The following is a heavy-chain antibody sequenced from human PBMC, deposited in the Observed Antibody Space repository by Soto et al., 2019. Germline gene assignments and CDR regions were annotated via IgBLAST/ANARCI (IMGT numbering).Heavy chain of an antibody. CDR3: AKVGSYCTNGVCYSLHYYYYYYTDV. V-gene: IGHV3-23*01. J-gene: IGHJ6*03. CDR2: ISGSGGST. D-gene: IGHD2-8*01. CDR1: GFTFSSYA. Sequence: PGGSLRLSCAASGFTFSSYAMSWVRQAPGKGLEWVSAISGSGGSTYYADSVKGRFTISRDNSKNTLYLQMNSLRAEDTAVYYCAKVGSYCTNGVCYSLHYYYYYYTDVWGKGTTVTV.